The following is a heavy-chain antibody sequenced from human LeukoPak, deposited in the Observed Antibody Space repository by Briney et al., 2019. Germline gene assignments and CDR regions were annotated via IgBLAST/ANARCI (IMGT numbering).Heavy chain of an antibody. J-gene: IGHJ5*02. V-gene: IGHV3-21*01. CDR3: ARGSSEWFNWFDP. Sequence: PGGSLRLSCAASGFTFSSYSMNWVRQAPGKGLEWVSSISSSSSYIYYADSVKGRFTISRDNAKNSLYLQMNSLRAEDTAVYFCARGSSEWFNWFDPWGQGTLVTVSS. D-gene: IGHD3-3*01. CDR2: ISSSSSYI. CDR1: GFTFSSYS.